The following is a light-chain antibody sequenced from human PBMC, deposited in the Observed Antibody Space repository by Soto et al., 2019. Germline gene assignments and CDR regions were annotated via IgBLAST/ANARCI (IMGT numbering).Light chain of an antibody. Sequence: QSVLTQPPSASGTPGQRVTISCSGSSSDIGSSPVNWYQQLPGTAPKLFIYSDNQRPSGVPDRFSGSKSGTSASLAISGLQSDDEADYYCAAWDDTLSDYVFGTGTKVTVL. CDR1: SSDIGSSP. CDR2: SDN. CDR3: AAWDDTLSDYV. J-gene: IGLJ1*01. V-gene: IGLV1-44*01.